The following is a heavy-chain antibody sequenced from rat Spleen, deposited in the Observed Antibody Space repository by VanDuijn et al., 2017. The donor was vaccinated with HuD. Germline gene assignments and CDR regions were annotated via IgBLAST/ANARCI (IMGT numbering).Heavy chain of an antibody. Sequence: QVQLKESGPGLVQPSQTLSLTCTVSGSSLTSYHVSWIRQTPGKGLDWMGVIWTGGGTAYNSALKSRLSISRDTSKSQVFLKINSLQTEDTAIYYCTRGGGYVMDAWGQGASVTVSS. CDR3: TRGGGYVMDA. CDR2: IWTGGGT. J-gene: IGHJ4*01. CDR1: GSSLTSYH. D-gene: IGHD1-11*01. V-gene: IGHV2-43*01.